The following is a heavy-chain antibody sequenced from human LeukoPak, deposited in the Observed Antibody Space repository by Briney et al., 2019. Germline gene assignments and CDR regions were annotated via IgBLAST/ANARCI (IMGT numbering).Heavy chain of an antibody. CDR1: GGSSSGYY. J-gene: IGHJ5*02. D-gene: IGHD3-10*01. Sequence: PSESPSPTRAVYGGSSSGYYWSWIRPPPGKGREWIGEINHSGSTNNNPSPKSRVTISVDTSKNQFSLKLSSVTAADTAVYYCAGVRGLITMVRGVIIRGWFDPWGQGALVTVSS. CDR2: INHSGST. CDR3: AGVRGLITMVRGVIIRGWFDP. V-gene: IGHV4-34*01.